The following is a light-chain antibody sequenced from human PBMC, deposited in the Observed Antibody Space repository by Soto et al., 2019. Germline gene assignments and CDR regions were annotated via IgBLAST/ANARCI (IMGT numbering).Light chain of an antibody. J-gene: IGLJ2*01. CDR1: TSNIGSNA. V-gene: IGLV1-44*01. Sequence: QSVLTQPPSASGTPGQRVTFSCSGSTSNIGSNAVNWYQQLPGTAPKLLICSNDRRPSGVPDRFSGSKSGTSASLAISGLQSEDEADYYCTAWDDSLNGRLFGGGTKLT. CDR2: SND. CDR3: TAWDDSLNGRL.